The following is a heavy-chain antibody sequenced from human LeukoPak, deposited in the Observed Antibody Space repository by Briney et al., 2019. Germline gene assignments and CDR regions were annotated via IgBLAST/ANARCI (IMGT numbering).Heavy chain of an antibody. CDR3: AKVGNTSLGVLAMDV. D-gene: IGHD2-2*01. CDR1: GFTFSSYG. Sequence: GGSLRLSCAASGFTFSSYGMSWVRQAPGKGLEWVSAISGSGGSTYYADSVKGRFTISRDNSKNTLYLQMNSLRAEDTAVYYCAKVGNTSLGVLAMDVWGKGTTVTISS. J-gene: IGHJ6*04. CDR2: ISGSGGST. V-gene: IGHV3-23*01.